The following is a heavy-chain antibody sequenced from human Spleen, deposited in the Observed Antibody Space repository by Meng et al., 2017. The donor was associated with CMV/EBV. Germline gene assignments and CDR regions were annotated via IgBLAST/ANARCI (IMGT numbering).Heavy chain of an antibody. D-gene: IGHD6-19*01. V-gene: IGHV1-8*01. CDR3: ARGGSSGWQRGYYFDY. CDR1: GYTFTSYD. J-gene: IGHJ4*02. Sequence: ASVKVSCKASGYTFTSYDINWVRQATGQGLEWMGWMKPNSGNTGYAQKFQGRVTMTRNTSISTAYMELSSLRSEDTAVYYCARGGSSGWQRGYYFDYWGQGTLVTVSS. CDR2: MKPNSGNT.